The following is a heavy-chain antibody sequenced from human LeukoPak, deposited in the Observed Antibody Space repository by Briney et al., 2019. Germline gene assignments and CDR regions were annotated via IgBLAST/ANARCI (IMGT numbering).Heavy chain of an antibody. CDR1: GFTFSSYS. Sequence: GGSLRLSCAASGFTFSSYSMNWVRQAPGKGLEWVSSISSSSSYIYYADSVKGRFTISRDNAKNSLYLQMNSLRAEDTAVYYCARDRYYDILTGYSYELDYWGQGTLVTVSS. D-gene: IGHD3-9*01. J-gene: IGHJ4*02. CDR2: ISSSSSYI. V-gene: IGHV3-21*01. CDR3: ARDRYYDILTGYSYELDY.